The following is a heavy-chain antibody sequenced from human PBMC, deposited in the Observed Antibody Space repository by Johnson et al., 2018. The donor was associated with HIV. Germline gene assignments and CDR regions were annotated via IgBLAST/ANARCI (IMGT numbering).Heavy chain of an antibody. D-gene: IGHD6-19*01. Sequence: VQLVESGGGLVQPGGSLRLSCAASEFTFDDYAMHWVRQAPGKGLEWVSLISWDGGSTYYADSVKGRFTISRDNSKNSLYLQMNSLRTEDTALYYCAKGAVAGINDAFDIWGQGTMVTVSS. V-gene: IGHV3-43*01. J-gene: IGHJ3*02. CDR3: AKGAVAGINDAFDI. CDR2: ISWDGGST. CDR1: EFTFDDYA.